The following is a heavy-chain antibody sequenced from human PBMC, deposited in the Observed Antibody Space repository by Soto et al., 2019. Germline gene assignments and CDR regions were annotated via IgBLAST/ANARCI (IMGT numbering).Heavy chain of an antibody. CDR2: IIPIFGTA. J-gene: IGHJ6*02. V-gene: IGHV1-69*13. CDR3: ARDKTYYDSSGYYEMDV. D-gene: IGHD3-22*01. Sequence: GASVKVSCKASGGTFSSYAISWVRQAPGQGLEWMGGIIPIFGTANYAQKFQGRVTITADESTSTAYMELSSLRSEDTAVYYCARDKTYYDSSGYYEMDVWGQGTTVTVSS. CDR1: GGTFSSYA.